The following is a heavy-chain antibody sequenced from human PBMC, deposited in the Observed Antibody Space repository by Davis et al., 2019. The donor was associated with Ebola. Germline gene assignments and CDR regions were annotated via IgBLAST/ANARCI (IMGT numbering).Heavy chain of an antibody. CDR2: VIPGDSDP. CDR3: ARGTNGYNPGGYFDS. J-gene: IGHJ4*02. CDR1: GYGFRSHW. V-gene: IGHV5-51*01. D-gene: IGHD5-24*01. Sequence: GESLKISCESSGYGFRSHWIGWVRQRPGKGLDLMGMVIPGDSDPVYSPSFQGQVTISADKSINTAYLQWSSLKASDTAIYYCARGTNGYNPGGYFDSWGQGTLVTVSS.